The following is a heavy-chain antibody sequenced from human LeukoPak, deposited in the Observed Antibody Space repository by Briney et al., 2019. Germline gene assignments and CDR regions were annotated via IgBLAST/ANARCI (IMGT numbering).Heavy chain of an antibody. CDR1: GGSISSSSYY. D-gene: IGHD6-6*01. CDR3: ARDQYSSSFDY. V-gene: IGHV4-39*07. J-gene: IGHJ4*02. CDR2: IYYSGST. Sequence: SETLSLTCTVSGGSISSSSYYWGWIRQPPGKGLEWIGSIYYSGSTYYNPSLKSRVTISVDTSKNQFSLKLSSVTAADTAVYYCARDQYSSSFDYWAREPWSPSPQ.